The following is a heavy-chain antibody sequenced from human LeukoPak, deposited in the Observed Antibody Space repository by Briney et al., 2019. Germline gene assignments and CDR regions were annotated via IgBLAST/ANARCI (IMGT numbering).Heavy chain of an antibody. CDR1: VFTFSSYG. CDR2: ISYDGSNK. J-gene: IGHJ5*02. CDR3: AKDGGQWIQLWSAPNWFDP. V-gene: IGHV3-30*18. D-gene: IGHD5-18*01. Sequence: GGSLRLSCAASVFTFSSYGMHWVRQAPGKGLEWVAVISYDGSNKYYADSVKGRFTISRDNSKNTLYLQMNSLRAEDTAVYYCAKDGGQWIQLWSAPNWFDPWGQGTLVTVSS.